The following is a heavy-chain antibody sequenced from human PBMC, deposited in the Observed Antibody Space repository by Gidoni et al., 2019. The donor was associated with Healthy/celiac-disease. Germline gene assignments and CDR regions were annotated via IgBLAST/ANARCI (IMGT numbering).Heavy chain of an antibody. CDR3: AKELDTASAFDY. CDR1: GFTFSSYG. J-gene: IGHJ4*02. CDR2: ISYDGSNK. D-gene: IGHD5-18*01. Sequence: QVQLVESGGGVVQPGRSLRLSCAASGFTFSSYGMHWVRQAPGKGLEWVAVISYDGSNKYYADSVKGRFTISRDNSKNTLYLQMNSLRAEDTAVYYCAKELDTASAFDYWGQGTLVTVSS. V-gene: IGHV3-30*18.